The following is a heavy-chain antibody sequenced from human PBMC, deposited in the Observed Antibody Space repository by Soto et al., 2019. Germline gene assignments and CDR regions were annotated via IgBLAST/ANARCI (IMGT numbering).Heavy chain of an antibody. Sequence: PSETLSLTCTVSGGSISSGGYYWSWIRQHPGKGLEWIGYIYYSGSTYYNPSLKSRVTISVDTSKNQFSLKLSSVTAADTAVYYCARESDYGDYGPYYFDYWGQGTLVTVSS. CDR3: ARESDYGDYGPYYFDY. V-gene: IGHV4-31*03. CDR2: IYYSGST. D-gene: IGHD4-17*01. J-gene: IGHJ4*02. CDR1: GGSISSGGYY.